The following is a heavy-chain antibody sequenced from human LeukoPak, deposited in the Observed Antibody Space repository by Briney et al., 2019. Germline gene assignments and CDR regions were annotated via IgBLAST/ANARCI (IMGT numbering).Heavy chain of an antibody. V-gene: IGHV4-38-2*02. CDR3: ARDRDAFDI. CDR1: GYSISSGYY. Sequence: SETLSLTCTVSGYSISSGYYWGWIRQPPGKGLEWIGYIYYSGSTYYNPSLKSRVTISVDTSKNQFSLKLSSVTAADTAVYYCARDRDAFDIWGQGTMVTVSS. J-gene: IGHJ3*02. CDR2: IYYSGST.